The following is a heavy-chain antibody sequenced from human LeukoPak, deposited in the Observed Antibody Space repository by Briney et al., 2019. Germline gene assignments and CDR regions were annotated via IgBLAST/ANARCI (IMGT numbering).Heavy chain of an antibody. D-gene: IGHD5-18*01. V-gene: IGHV3-20*04. CDR2: INWNGGST. CDR1: GFTFDDYG. CDR3: ARAPSMVTPFDY. Sequence: PGGSLRLSCAASGFTFDDYGMSWVRQAPGKGLEWVSGINWNGGSTGYADSVKGRFTTSRDNAKNSLYLQMNSLRAEDTALYYCARAPSMVTPFDYWGQGTLVTVSS. J-gene: IGHJ4*02.